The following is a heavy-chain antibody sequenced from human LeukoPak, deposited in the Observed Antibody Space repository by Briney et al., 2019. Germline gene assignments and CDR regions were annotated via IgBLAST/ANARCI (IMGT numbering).Heavy chain of an antibody. Sequence: PGGSLRLSCAASGFSFSSYGMSWVRQAPGKGLEWVSAISGSGGSTYYADSVKGRFTISRDNSKNTLYLQMNSLRAEDTAVYYCAKNGIAVAGTPPNQFDYWGQGTLATVSS. J-gene: IGHJ4*02. V-gene: IGHV3-23*01. CDR1: GFSFSSYG. D-gene: IGHD6-19*01. CDR2: ISGSGGST. CDR3: AKNGIAVAGTPPNQFDY.